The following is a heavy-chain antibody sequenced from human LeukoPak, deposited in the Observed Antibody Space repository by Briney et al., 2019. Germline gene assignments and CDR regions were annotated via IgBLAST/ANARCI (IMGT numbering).Heavy chain of an antibody. CDR1: GGTFGRYA. CDR3: ARDCSGGRCYGAFDI. D-gene: IGHD2-15*01. J-gene: IGHJ3*02. CDR2: GSPIVGTS. V-gene: IGHV1-69*13. Sequence: AASVKVSCKASGGTFGRYAITWVRQAPAQRLEWMGGGSPIVGTSDYAQRFQCRVTISADESTSTAFLEVRSLRSEDTAVYYCARDCSGGRCYGAFDIWGQGTLVIVSS.